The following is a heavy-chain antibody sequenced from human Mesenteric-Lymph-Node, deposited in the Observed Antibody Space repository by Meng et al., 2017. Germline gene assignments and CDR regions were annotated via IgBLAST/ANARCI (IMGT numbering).Heavy chain of an antibody. Sequence: QLGQAGTAVQKPGASVKVSCKASGYTFTSYAMHWVRQAPGQRLEWMGWINAGNGNTKYSQKFQGRVTITRDTSASTAYMELSSLRSEDTAVYYCARDYLDCSGGSCYSEFDYWGQGTLVTVSS. V-gene: IGHV1-3*01. CDR3: ARDYLDCSGGSCYSEFDY. CDR1: GYTFTSYA. J-gene: IGHJ4*02. CDR2: INAGNGNT. D-gene: IGHD2-15*01.